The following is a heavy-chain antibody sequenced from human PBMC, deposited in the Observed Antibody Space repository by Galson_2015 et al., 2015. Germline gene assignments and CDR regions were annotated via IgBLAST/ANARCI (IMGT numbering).Heavy chain of an antibody. D-gene: IGHD3-22*01. J-gene: IGHJ3*02. V-gene: IGHV3-30-3*01. Sequence: CAASGFTFSSYAMHWVRQAPGKGLEWVAVISYDGSNKYYADSVKGRFTISRDNSKNTLYLQMNSLRAEDTAVYYCARGPGIVVVIREYAFDIWGQGTMVTVSS. CDR1: GFTFSSYA. CDR3: ARGPGIVVVIREYAFDI. CDR2: ISYDGSNK.